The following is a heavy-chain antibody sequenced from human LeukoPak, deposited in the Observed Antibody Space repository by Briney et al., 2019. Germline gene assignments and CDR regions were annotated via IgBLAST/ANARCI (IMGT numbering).Heavy chain of an antibody. D-gene: IGHD6-13*01. Sequence: ASVKVSCKAPGYTFTGYYMHWVRQAPGQGLEWMGWINPNSGGTNYAQKFQGRVTMTRDTSISTAYMELSRLRSDDTAVYYCASPFGIAAAGTVDYYYGMDVWGQGTTVTVSS. V-gene: IGHV1-2*02. CDR3: ASPFGIAAAGTVDYYYGMDV. CDR1: GYTFTGYY. J-gene: IGHJ6*02. CDR2: INPNSGGT.